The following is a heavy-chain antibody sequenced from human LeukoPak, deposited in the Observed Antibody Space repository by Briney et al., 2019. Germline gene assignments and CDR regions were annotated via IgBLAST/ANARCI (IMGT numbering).Heavy chain of an antibody. D-gene: IGHD3-10*01. CDR3: VRGVDYYGV. V-gene: IGHV4-59*12. CDR1: GGSISSNN. J-gene: IGHJ4*02. CDR2: IYYTGST. Sequence: PSETLSLICTVSGGSISSNNWSWIRQPPGKGLEWIGYIYYTGSTNCNPSLKSRVTISVDTSKNQFSLKMTSMTAADTAVYYCVRGVDYYGVWGQGTLVTVSS.